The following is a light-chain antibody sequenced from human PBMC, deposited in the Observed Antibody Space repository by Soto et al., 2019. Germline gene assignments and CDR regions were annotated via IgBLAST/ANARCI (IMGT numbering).Light chain of an antibody. CDR1: QSISSW. CDR3: QQYNTFWT. CDR2: DVS. Sequence: DIQMTQSPSTLAASAGERVTITCRASQSISSWLAWYQQKPGKAPKLLIYDVSSLESGVPSRFSGSGSGTEFALTISSLQPDDFATYYCQQYNTFWTFGQGTKVDIK. J-gene: IGKJ1*01. V-gene: IGKV1-5*01.